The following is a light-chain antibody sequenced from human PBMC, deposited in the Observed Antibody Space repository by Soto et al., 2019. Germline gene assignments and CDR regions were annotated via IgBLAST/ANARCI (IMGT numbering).Light chain of an antibody. V-gene: IGLV1-44*01. J-gene: IGLJ1*01. CDR3: SAWDDSLNGYV. CDR1: TSNIGSNT. CDR2: NNN. Sequence: QSVVTQPPSASGTPGQRVTISCSGSTSNIGSNTVNWYQQLPGTAPKLLIYNNNQRPSGVPDRFSGSKSGTSASLAISGLQYEDEADYYCSAWDDSLNGYVFGTGTKLTVL.